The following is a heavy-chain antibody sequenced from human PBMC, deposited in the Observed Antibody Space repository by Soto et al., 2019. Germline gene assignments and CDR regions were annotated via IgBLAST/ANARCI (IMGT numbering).Heavy chain of an antibody. CDR1: GGSIISNNW. V-gene: IGHV4-4*02. D-gene: IGHD6-19*01. CDR2: IFHSGGT. J-gene: IGHJ4*02. CDR3: TRDRGAGTFTGYDY. Sequence: QVQLHESGPGLVQPSGTLPLTCAVSGGSIISNNWWTWVRQPPGKGLEWIGEIFHSGGTNYNPSLRSRVPMSIDKSTHQFSLKLTSMTAADTAVYYCTRDRGAGTFTGYDYWGQGLLVTVSS.